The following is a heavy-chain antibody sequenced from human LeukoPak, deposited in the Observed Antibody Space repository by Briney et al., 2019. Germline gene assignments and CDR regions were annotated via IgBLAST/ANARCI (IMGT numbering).Heavy chain of an antibody. D-gene: IGHD2-15*01. Sequence: GGSLRLSCAASGFTFSSYAMHWVRQAPGKGLEWVAVISYDGSNKYYADSVKGRFTISRDNSKNTLYLQMNSLRAEDTAVYYFASPATQALPLDYWGQGTLVTVSS. CDR1: GFTFSSYA. J-gene: IGHJ4*02. CDR2: ISYDGSNK. CDR3: ASPATQALPLDY. V-gene: IGHV3-30-3*01.